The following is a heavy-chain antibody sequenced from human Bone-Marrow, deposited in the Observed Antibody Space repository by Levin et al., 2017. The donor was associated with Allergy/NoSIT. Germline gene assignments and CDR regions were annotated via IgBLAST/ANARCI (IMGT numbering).Heavy chain of an antibody. CDR3: ARENYDTSGQRLRFDS. V-gene: IGHV1-18*01. D-gene: IGHD3-22*01. CDR1: GYTFSSYV. CDR2: SSAYNGRT. Sequence: ASVKVSCKASGYTFSSYVISWVRQVPGQGLEWMGWSSAYNGRTKYVQKFEDRVKMTTDRSTSTAYMELRSLGSGDTAVYYCARENYDTSGQRLRFDSWGQGTLVTVSS. J-gene: IGHJ4*02.